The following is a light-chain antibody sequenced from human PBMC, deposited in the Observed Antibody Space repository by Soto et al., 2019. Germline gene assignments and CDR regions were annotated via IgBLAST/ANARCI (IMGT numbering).Light chain of an antibody. J-gene: IGLJ3*02. CDR1: SGHSTYA. CDR3: QTWGTGIWV. CDR2: LNSDGSH. Sequence: QAVVTQSPSASASLGASVKLTCTLSSGHSTYAIAWHQQQPEKGPRYLMNLNSDGSHSKGDGIPDRFSGSSSGTEPYLTISSLQSEDEADYYCQTWGTGIWVFGGGTKLTVL. V-gene: IGLV4-69*01.